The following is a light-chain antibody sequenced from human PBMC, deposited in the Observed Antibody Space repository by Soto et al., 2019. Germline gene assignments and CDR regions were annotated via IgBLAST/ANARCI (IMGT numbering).Light chain of an antibody. J-gene: IGLJ2*01. CDR3: SSYAGTNNNVL. Sequence: QSVLTQPPSASGTPGQTVTMSCSGTSSNIGSNAVNWFQHLPGTAPKLLIYSNRQRPSGVPDRFSASRSGTSASLAISGLQSDDEADYYCSSYAGTNNNVLFGGGTKLTVL. CDR2: SNR. CDR1: SSNIGSNA. V-gene: IGLV1-44*01.